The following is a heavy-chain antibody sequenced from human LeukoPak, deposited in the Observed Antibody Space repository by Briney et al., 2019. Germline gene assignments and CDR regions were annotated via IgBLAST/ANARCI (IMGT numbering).Heavy chain of an antibody. CDR1: GFSFSDHA. J-gene: IGHJ4*02. V-gene: IGHV3-23*01. CDR3: AKQWLVGI. D-gene: IGHD6-19*01. CDR2: LSETGDTT. Sequence: GGSLRLSCAASGFSFSDHAMNWVRQAPGKGLEWVSSLSETGDTTDYADSVKGRFTISRVNSKNTLYLQMNSLRPDDTAVYYCAKQWLVGIWGQGTLVTVSS.